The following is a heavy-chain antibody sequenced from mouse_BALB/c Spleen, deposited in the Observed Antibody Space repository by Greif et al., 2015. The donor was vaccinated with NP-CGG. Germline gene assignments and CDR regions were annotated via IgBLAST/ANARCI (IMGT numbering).Heavy chain of an antibody. V-gene: IGHV5-17*02. CDR1: GFTFSSFG. CDR2: ISSGSSTI. CDR3: ARQGDPLDY. D-gene: IGHD3-3*01. J-gene: IGHJ2*01. Sequence: EVQGVESGGGLVQPGGSRKLSCAASGFTFSSFGMHWVRQAPEKGLEWVAFISSGSSTIYYADTVKGRFTISRDNPKNTLFLQMTSLRSEDTAMYYCARQGDPLDYWGQGTTLTVSS.